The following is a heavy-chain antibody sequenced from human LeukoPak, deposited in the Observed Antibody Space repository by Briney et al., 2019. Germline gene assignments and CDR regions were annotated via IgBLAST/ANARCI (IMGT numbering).Heavy chain of an antibody. CDR3: ARDTGSSGWPDAFDI. J-gene: IGHJ3*02. CDR1: GGSISSYY. V-gene: IGHV4-59*01. D-gene: IGHD6-19*01. CDR2: IYYSGST. Sequence: SETLSLTCTVSGGSISSYYWSWIRQPPGKGLEWIGYIYYSGSTNYNPSLKSRVTISVDTSKNQFSLKLSSVTAADTAVCYCARDTGSSGWPDAFDIWGQGTMVTVSS.